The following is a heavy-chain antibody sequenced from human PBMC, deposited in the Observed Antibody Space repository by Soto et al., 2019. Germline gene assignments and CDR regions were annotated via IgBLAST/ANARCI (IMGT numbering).Heavy chain of an antibody. CDR3: ARDFYDSSGYYHDAFGI. D-gene: IGHD3-22*01. CDR2: TRNKANSYTT. V-gene: IGHV3-72*01. Sequence: GGPLRLACAASGFTFSDHYMNWVRQAPGKGLEWVGRTRNKANSYTTEYAASVKGRFTISRDDSKNSLYLQMNSLKTEDTAVYYCARDFYDSSGYYHDAFGIWGQGTKGT. J-gene: IGHJ3*02. CDR1: GFTFSDHY.